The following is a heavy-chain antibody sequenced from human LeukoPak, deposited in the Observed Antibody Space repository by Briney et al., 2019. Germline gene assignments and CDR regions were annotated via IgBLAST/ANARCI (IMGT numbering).Heavy chain of an antibody. J-gene: IGHJ4*02. CDR3: APPTIAATGN. Sequence: GGSLRLSCTVSGFIFNDFWMSWVRQAPGEGLEWVANIRQDGGAKNYVDSVKGRFTISRDNAKKSLYLQMNSLRAEDTAVYYCAPPTIAATGNWGQGTLVTVSS. D-gene: IGHD6-13*01. CDR1: GFIFNDFW. V-gene: IGHV3-7*01. CDR2: IRQDGGAK.